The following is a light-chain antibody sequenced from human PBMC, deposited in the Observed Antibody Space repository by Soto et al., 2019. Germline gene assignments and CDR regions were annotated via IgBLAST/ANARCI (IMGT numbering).Light chain of an antibody. CDR3: QAYDNSLGAWV. CDR2: GND. CDR1: SSNIGAGYD. J-gene: IGLJ3*02. Sequence: QSVLTQPPSVSGAPGQRVTISCSGSSSNIGAGYDVHWYQQVPGAAPKLLIFGNDNRPSGVPDRFSGSKSGTSASLAITGPQAWGGGGYYCQAYDNSLGAWVFGGGTKLTVL. V-gene: IGLV1-40*01.